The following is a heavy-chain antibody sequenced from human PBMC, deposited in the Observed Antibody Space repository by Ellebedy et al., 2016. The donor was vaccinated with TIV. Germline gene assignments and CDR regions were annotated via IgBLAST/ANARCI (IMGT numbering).Heavy chain of an antibody. D-gene: IGHD2-8*02. J-gene: IGHJ4*02. CDR3: ARGETYCWECLDY. CDR1: GASIKNNDFY. CDR2: IYHTGDT. Sequence: SETLSLXXTVSGASIKNNDFYWGWVRQPPGKALEWIAIIYHTGDTSYNPSLNSRVTMSFDTSKNEFSLNLRSVTAADTAIYYCARGETYCWECLDYWGQGTLVTVSS. V-gene: IGHV4-39*07.